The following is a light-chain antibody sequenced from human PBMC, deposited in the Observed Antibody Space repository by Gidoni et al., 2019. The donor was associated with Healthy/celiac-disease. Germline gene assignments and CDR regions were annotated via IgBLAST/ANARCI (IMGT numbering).Light chain of an antibody. Sequence: EIVLTQSPGTLSLSPGERATLSCRASQSVSSSYLAWYQQKPGQPARLLIYGASSRAPGIPDRFSGSGYGTDFTLTISRLEPEDFAVYYCQQYGSSPITFGQGTRLEIK. J-gene: IGKJ5*01. V-gene: IGKV3-20*01. CDR2: GAS. CDR3: QQYGSSPIT. CDR1: QSVSSSY.